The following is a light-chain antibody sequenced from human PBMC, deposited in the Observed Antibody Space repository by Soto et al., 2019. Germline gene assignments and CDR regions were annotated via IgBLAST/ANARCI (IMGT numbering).Light chain of an antibody. CDR1: SSDVGGYDY. Sequence: QYALTQPPSVSGSPGQSVTISCTGTSSDVGGYDYVSWYQQHTGKALKLLIYDVTKLPSGVPDRFSGSKSGNTASLTISGRQAEDEDDFFCCSYGGSFPYVFGTGTKVTVL. CDR3: CSYGGSFPYV. CDR2: DVT. J-gene: IGLJ1*01. V-gene: IGLV2-11*01.